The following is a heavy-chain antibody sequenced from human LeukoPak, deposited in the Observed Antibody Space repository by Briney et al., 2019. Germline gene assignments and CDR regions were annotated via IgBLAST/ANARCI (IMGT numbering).Heavy chain of an antibody. V-gene: IGHV1-2*04. Sequence: ASVKVSCKASGYTFTGYYIHWVRQAPGQGLEWMGWINPNSGGTNYAQKFQGWVTMTRDTSISTAYMELSRLRSDDTAVYYCAIGLDYDILTGYPPVYWGQGTLVTVSS. CDR2: INPNSGGT. D-gene: IGHD3-9*01. J-gene: IGHJ4*02. CDR3: AIGLDYDILTGYPPVY. CDR1: GYTFTGYY.